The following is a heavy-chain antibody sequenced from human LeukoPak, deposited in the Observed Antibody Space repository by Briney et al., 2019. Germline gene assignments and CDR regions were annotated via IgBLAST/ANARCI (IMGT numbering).Heavy chain of an antibody. Sequence: SETLSLTCTVSVGSISSYYWSWIRQPPGKGLEWIGYIYYSGSTNYNPSLKSRVTISVDTSKNQFSLKLSSVTAADTAVYYCARGDWPGAFDIWGQGTMVTVSS. CDR2: IYYSGST. CDR1: VGSISSYY. J-gene: IGHJ3*02. V-gene: IGHV4-59*01. D-gene: IGHD2-21*02. CDR3: ARGDWPGAFDI.